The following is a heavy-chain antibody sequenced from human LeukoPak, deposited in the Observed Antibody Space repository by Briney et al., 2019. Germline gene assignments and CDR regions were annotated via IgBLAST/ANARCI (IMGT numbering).Heavy chain of an antibody. Sequence: SETLSLTCAVSGYSISSGYYWGWIRQPPGKGLEWIGSIYHSGSTYYNPSLKSRVTISVDTSKNQFSLKLSSVTAADTAVYYCARLRIVLVPAAMIWFDPWGQGTLVTVSS. CDR3: ARLRIVLVPAAMIWFDP. J-gene: IGHJ5*02. D-gene: IGHD2-2*01. CDR1: GYSISSGYY. CDR2: IYHSGST. V-gene: IGHV4-38-2*01.